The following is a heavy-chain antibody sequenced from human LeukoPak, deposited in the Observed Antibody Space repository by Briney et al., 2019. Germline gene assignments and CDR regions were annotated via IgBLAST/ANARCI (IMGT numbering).Heavy chain of an antibody. Sequence: GESLKISCKGSGYSFTGYWIAWVRQMPGKGLEWMGIIYPYDSDTRYSPSFQGQITISADKSISTAYLQLSSLKASDTAIYYCMRRVATAATIELIQWDYWGQGTLVTVSS. CDR2: IYPYDSDT. CDR3: MRRVATAATIELIQWDY. CDR1: GYSFTGYW. J-gene: IGHJ4*02. D-gene: IGHD2-2*01. V-gene: IGHV5-51*01.